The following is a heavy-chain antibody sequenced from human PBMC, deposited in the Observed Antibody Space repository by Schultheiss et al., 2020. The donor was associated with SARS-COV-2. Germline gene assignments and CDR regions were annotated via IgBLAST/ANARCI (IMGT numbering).Heavy chain of an antibody. CDR2: IGIRGNNYAT. CDR3: ARMREINGMDV. D-gene: IGHD1-26*01. V-gene: IGHV3-73*01. J-gene: IGHJ6*02. CDR1: GFTFSSYW. Sequence: GGSLRLSCAASGFTFSSYWMHWVRQASGKGLEWVGRIGIRGNNYATAYAASVRGRFTISRDDSKNTAFLQMDSLRTEDTALYYCARMREINGMDVWGQGTTVTVSS.